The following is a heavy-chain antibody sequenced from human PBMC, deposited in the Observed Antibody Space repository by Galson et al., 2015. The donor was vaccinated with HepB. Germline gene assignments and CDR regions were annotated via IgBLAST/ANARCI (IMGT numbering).Heavy chain of an antibody. D-gene: IGHD6-19*01. CDR2: IRFSKNIK. CDR3: ARDRGGYSSGSYSLDY. J-gene: IGHJ4*02. Sequence: SLRLSCAASEFTFSGYSMHWVRQAPGKGLEWVAFIRFSKNIKYYGDSVKGRFTISRDNSKNTLYLQMNSLRAEDTAVYSCARDRGGYSSGSYSLDYWGQGILVTVSS. CDR1: EFTFSGYS. V-gene: IGHV3-30*02.